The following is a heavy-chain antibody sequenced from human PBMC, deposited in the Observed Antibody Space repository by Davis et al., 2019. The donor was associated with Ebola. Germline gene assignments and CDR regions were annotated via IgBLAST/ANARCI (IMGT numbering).Heavy chain of an antibody. V-gene: IGHV5-51*01. D-gene: IGHD3-3*01. Sequence: GGSLRLSCKGSGYSFTTDWIAWVRQMPGKGLEWMGIIYPGDSDTRYSPSFQGQVTISADMSISTAYLQWSSLKASDTAMYYCARQPSLYDFEMDVWGHGTTVTVSS. CDR2: IYPGDSDT. CDR3: ARQPSLYDFEMDV. CDR1: GYSFTTDW. J-gene: IGHJ6*02.